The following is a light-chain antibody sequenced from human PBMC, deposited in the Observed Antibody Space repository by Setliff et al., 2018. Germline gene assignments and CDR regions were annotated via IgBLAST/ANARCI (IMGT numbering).Light chain of an antibody. Sequence: QPVVTQEPSFSVSPGGTVTLTCGLSSGSVSSAYHASWYQQTPGQAPRTLIYSTNTRSSGVPDRFSGPILGNKAALTITGAQADDEADYYCVLYMGTYVLFGGGT. V-gene: IGLV8-61*01. J-gene: IGLJ2*01. CDR1: SGSVSSAYH. CDR2: STN. CDR3: VLYMGTYVL.